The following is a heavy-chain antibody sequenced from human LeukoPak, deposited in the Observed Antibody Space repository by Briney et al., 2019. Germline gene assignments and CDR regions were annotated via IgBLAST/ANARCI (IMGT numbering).Heavy chain of an antibody. CDR3: ACRDLTSTWSYP. D-gene: IGHD2-2*01. V-gene: IGHV5-51*01. J-gene: IGHJ5*02. Sequence: GESLKISCKGIGYSFTSYRIGWVRQMPGKGMEWMGVIYPGDSRIRYNPSFQGQVTISVDKSIRTAYPQWVSLKASDTAMYYCACRDLTSTWSYPWGQGTLVTVSS. CDR1: GYSFTSYR. CDR2: IYPGDSRI.